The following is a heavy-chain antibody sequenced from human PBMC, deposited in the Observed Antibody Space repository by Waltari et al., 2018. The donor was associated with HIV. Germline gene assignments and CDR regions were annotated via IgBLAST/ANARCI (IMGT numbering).Heavy chain of an antibody. J-gene: IGHJ4*02. Sequence: EVQLVESGGGLVKPGGSLRLSCAASGFTFSSYSMNWVRQAPGKGLEWVSSISSSSSYIYYADSVKGRFTISRDNAKNSLYLQMNSLRAEDTAVYYCARAEPEISGYDPHAQWGQGTLVTVSS. D-gene: IGHD5-12*01. CDR1: GFTFSSYS. CDR3: ARAEPEISGYDPHAQ. V-gene: IGHV3-21*01. CDR2: ISSSSSYI.